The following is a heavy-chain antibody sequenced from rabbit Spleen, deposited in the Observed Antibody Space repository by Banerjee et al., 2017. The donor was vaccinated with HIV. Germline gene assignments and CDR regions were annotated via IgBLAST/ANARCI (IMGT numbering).Heavy chain of an antibody. D-gene: IGHD1-1*01. CDR3: ARDLIGIIGWNFYL. J-gene: IGHJ3*01. Sequence: QSLEESGGDLVKPEGSLTLTCKASGFSFSDRDVMCWVRQAPGKGLEWIACINTYTGKSVYASWATGRFTISRTSSITVTLQMTSLTAADTATYFCARDLIGIIGWNFYLWGQGTLVTVS. V-gene: IGHV1S40*01. CDR1: GFSFSDRDV. CDR2: INTYTGKS.